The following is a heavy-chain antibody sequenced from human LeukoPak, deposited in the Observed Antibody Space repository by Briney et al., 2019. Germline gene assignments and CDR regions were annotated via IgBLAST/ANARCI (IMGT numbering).Heavy chain of an antibody. V-gene: IGHV3-30*18. J-gene: IGHJ4*02. Sequence: GRSLRLSCAASGFTFSSYGMHWVRQAPGKGLEWVAVISYDGSNKYYADSVKGRFTISRDNSKNTLYLQMNSLRAEDTAVYYCAKDRRDCAPGDYWGQGTLVTVSS. CDR2: ISYDGSNK. CDR3: AKDRRDCAPGDY. CDR1: GFTFSSYG. D-gene: IGHD2-21*01.